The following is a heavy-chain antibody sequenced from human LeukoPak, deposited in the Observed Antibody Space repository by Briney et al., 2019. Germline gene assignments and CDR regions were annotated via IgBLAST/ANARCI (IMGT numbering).Heavy chain of an antibody. D-gene: IGHD4-17*01. Sequence: GGSLRLSCAASGFTFSDYYMSWIRQAPGKGLEWGSYIISSGSTIYYADSVKGRFTISRDNAKNSLYLQMNSLRAEDTAVYYCARDPSTVTTFWFDPWGQGTLVTVSP. CDR2: IISSGSTI. CDR3: ARDPSTVTTFWFDP. V-gene: IGHV3-11*01. CDR1: GFTFSDYY. J-gene: IGHJ5*02.